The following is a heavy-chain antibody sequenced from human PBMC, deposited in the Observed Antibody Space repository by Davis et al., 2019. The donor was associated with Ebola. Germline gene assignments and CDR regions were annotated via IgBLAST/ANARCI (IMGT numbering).Heavy chain of an antibody. D-gene: IGHD3-3*01. CDR2: IYTDGNT. CDR1: GFSVSDY. V-gene: IGHV3-53*01. Sequence: PGGSLRLSCAASGFSVSDYMTWVRQTPGKGLEWVSVIYTDGNTHYGDPVKGRFTISRDDSKNTVYLQMNSLRAEDTAVYYCARAPASWSGSADAYDVWGQGTMVTVSS. CDR3: ARAPASWSGSADAYDV. J-gene: IGHJ3*01.